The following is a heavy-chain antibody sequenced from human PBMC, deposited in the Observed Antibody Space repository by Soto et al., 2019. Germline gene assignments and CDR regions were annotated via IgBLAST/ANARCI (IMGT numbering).Heavy chain of an antibody. V-gene: IGHV4-31*03. CDR1: GGSISSGGYY. CDR3: ARVSNGSGSYYRDYYYYYGMDV. J-gene: IGHJ6*02. CDR2: IYYSGST. D-gene: IGHD3-10*01. Sequence: SETLSLTCTVSGGSISSGGYYWSWIRQHPGKGLEWIGYIYYSGSTYYNPSLKSRVTISVDTSKNQFSLKLSSVTAADTAVYYCARVSNGSGSYYRDYYYYYGMDVWGQGTTVTVSS.